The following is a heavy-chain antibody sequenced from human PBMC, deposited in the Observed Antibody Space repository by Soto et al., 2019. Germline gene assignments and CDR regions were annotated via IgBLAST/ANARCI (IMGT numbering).Heavy chain of an antibody. Sequence: SETLSLTCTVSGGSVSSGSYYWSCIRQPPGKGLQWVGYIYSGGSTAYNPSVESRVTISIDTSRNQYSLKLSSVTAADTAVYYCARDHWRQSGNSWRYYGLDVWGQGTTVTVSS. V-gene: IGHV4-61*01. J-gene: IGHJ6*02. D-gene: IGHD1-1*01. CDR2: IYSGGST. CDR1: GGSVSSGSYY. CDR3: ARDHWRQSGNSWRYYGLDV.